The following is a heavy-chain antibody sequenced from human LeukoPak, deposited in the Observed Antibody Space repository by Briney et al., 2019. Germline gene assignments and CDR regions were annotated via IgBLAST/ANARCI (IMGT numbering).Heavy chain of an antibody. CDR2: IDYSGTT. D-gene: IGHD3-10*01. CDR1: GGSISSGDYY. V-gene: IGHV4-31*03. CDR3: AVTMVRGVSGMDV. J-gene: IGHJ6*02. Sequence: PSEALSLTCTVSGGSISSGDYYWSWIRQHPGTGLEWIGYIDYSGTTFYNPSLKSRVTMSVDTSKNQFSLKLTSVTAADTAVYYCAVTMVRGVSGMDVWGQGTTVTVSS.